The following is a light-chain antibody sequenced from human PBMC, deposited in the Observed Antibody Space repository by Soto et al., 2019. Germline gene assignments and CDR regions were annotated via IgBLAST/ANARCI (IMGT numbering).Light chain of an antibody. Sequence: ETVMTQSPATLSVSPGERATLSCRASHSVGTNLAWYQHKPDQAPRLLIYGAFTRATDVPARFSGSGSGTEFTLPINSLQSEDFAVYFCQQYYNWYTYGQGTKVEIK. CDR1: HSVGTN. CDR2: GAF. J-gene: IGKJ2*01. V-gene: IGKV3-15*01. CDR3: QQYYNWYT.